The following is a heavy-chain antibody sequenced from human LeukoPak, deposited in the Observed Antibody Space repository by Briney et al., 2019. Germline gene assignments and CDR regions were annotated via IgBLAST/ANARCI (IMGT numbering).Heavy chain of an antibody. D-gene: IGHD2-2*01. CDR2: IRAYNGNT. CDR1: GYTFTRYG. Sequence: GASVTVSFTASGYTFTRYGISWVRQAPGQGLEWMGWIRAYNGNTNDAQKLQGRVTMTTDTSTSTAYMELRRLRSDDTAVYYCARDLTSGTIDYWGQGTLVTVSS. CDR3: ARDLTSGTIDY. J-gene: IGHJ4*02. V-gene: IGHV1-18*01.